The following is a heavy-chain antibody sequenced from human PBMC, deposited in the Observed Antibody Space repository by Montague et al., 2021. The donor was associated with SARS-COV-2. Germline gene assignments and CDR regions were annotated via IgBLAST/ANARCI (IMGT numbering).Heavy chain of an antibody. CDR1: GFTFSAYW. CDR2: IRADGTTT. CDR3: VRAFSNSFKLYDT. J-gene: IGHJ5*01. D-gene: IGHD6-13*01. Sequence: SLRLSCAASGFTFSAYWMHWVRQAPGQGLEWVARIRADGTTTNYADSVKGRFTISRDNSQNTVYLHMTTLTAEDTAVYYCVRAFSNSFKLYDTWGQGTLVTVSS. V-gene: IGHV3-74*01.